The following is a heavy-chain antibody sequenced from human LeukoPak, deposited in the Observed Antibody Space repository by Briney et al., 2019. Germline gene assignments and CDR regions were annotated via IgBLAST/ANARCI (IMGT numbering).Heavy chain of an antibody. V-gene: IGHV1-2*02. J-gene: IGHJ4*02. CDR2: INPNSGGT. D-gene: IGHD3-3*01. CDR3: AKDRVIFGVVTRPSH. CDR1: GYTFSDYY. Sequence: GASVKVSCKTSGYTFSDYYMHWVRQAPGQGLEWMGWINPNSGGTNYAQKFQGRVTMTRDTSISAAYMELSRLRSDDTAVYYCAKDRVIFGVVTRPSHWGQGTLVTVSS.